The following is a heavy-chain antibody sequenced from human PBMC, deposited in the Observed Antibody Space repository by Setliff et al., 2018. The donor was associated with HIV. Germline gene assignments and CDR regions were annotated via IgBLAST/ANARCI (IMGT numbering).Heavy chain of an antibody. CDR3: AREIYGGNSRPFDY. CDR2: IYYSGST. Sequence: SETLSLTCTVSGGSISSDGYYWSWIRQHPGKGLEWMGYIYYSGSTYYNPSLKSRVTISVDTSKNHFSLRLNSVTAADTAVYFCAREIYGGNSRPFDYWGQGTQVTVSS. CDR1: GGSISSDGYY. J-gene: IGHJ4*02. V-gene: IGHV4-31*03. D-gene: IGHD4-17*01.